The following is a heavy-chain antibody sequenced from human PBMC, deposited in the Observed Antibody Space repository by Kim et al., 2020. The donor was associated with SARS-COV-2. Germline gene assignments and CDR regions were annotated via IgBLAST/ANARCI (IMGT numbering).Heavy chain of an antibody. D-gene: IGHD2-2*01. Sequence: SETLSLTCTVSGGSISSYYWSWIRQPPGKGLEWIGYIYYSGSTNYNPSLKSRVTISVDTSKNQFSLKLSSVTAADTAVYYCARGGDIVVVPAPTYYFDY. V-gene: IGHV4-59*13. CDR2: IYYSGST. J-gene: IGHJ4*01. CDR3: ARGGDIVVVPAPTYYFDY. CDR1: GGSISSYY.